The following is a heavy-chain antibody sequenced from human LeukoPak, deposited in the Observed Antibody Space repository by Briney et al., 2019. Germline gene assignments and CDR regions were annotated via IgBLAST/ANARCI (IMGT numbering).Heavy chain of an antibody. J-gene: IGHJ4*02. CDR3: AKVRWGGVVTASAFDY. V-gene: IGHV3-30*18. Sequence: GGSLRLSCAASTFTFSTYAMNWVRQAPGTGLEWVTVISYDGTNKYYADSVQGRFTISRDNSMNTLYLQMNSLRPEDTAVYYCAKVRWGGVVTASAFDYWGQGTLVTVSS. CDR1: TFTFSTYA. CDR2: ISYDGTNK. D-gene: IGHD2-21*02.